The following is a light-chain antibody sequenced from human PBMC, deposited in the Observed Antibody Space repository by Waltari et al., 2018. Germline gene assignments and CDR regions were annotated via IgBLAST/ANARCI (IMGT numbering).Light chain of an antibody. CDR1: QGVLHSSSSRNY. CDR2: WAS. J-gene: IGKJ3*01. CDR3: QQYYIPPFT. Sequence: DIVMTQSPDSLAVSLGERATINCKSSQGVLHSSSSRNYFGWYQQKPGQPPNLLIYWASTRVSGVPDLFSGSGSGTDFTLTISSLQAEDVAVYYCQQYYIPPFTFGPGNKVDI. V-gene: IGKV4-1*01.